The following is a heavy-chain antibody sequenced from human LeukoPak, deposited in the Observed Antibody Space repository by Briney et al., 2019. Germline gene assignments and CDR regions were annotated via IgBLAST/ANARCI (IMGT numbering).Heavy chain of an antibody. Sequence: GESLKISCETSGYSFNTYWIGWVRQMPVKGLEWMGIIYPDDSDTSYRRSFQGQVTISADKSITTAYLQWSSLKASDTAIYYCARRHKTNADAFDIWGQGTMVTVSS. V-gene: IGHV5-51*01. CDR1: GYSFNTYW. CDR2: IYPDDSDT. D-gene: IGHD2-8*01. CDR3: ARRHKTNADAFDI. J-gene: IGHJ3*02.